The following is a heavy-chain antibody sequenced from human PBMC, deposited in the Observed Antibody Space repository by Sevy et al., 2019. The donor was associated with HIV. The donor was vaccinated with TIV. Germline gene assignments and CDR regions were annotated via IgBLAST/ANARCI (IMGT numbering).Heavy chain of an antibody. J-gene: IGHJ4*02. CDR1: GFSFDDYA. V-gene: IGHV3-43D*04. Sequence: GGSLRLSCAASGFSFDDYAMHWVSQAPGKGLESVSLVTWDGGATYYADSVKGRFTISRDNSKNSLYLQMNSLRTEDTALYYCARDREYSGYGAFDNWGQGTLVTVSS. CDR2: VTWDGGAT. D-gene: IGHD5-12*01. CDR3: ARDREYSGYGAFDN.